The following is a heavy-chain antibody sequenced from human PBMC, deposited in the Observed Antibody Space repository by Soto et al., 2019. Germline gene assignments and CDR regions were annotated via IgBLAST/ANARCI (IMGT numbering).Heavy chain of an antibody. Sequence: QLQLQESGPGLVKPSETLSLTCTVSGGSISSSTSYWGWIRQPPGKGLECIGSINYSGSTYYSPSLKSRVTISADTSKNQSSLKLSSVTAADTAVYYCARPVNYYYYYMDVWGKGTMVTVSS. V-gene: IGHV4-39*01. CDR1: GGSISSSTSY. CDR3: ARPVNYYYYYMDV. J-gene: IGHJ6*03. CDR2: INYSGST.